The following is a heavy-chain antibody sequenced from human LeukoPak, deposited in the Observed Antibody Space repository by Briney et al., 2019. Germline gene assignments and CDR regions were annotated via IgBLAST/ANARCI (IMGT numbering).Heavy chain of an antibody. CDR2: IYYSGST. V-gene: IGHV4-61*01. D-gene: IGHD6-19*01. CDR1: GGSVRSGSYY. Sequence: PSETLSLTCTVSGGSVRSGSYYWSWIRQPPGKGLEWIGHIYYSGSTNYNPSLKSRVTISVDTSRNQFSLNLSSVTAADTAVCYCARSGRSSRWYYYWGRRDLVTVS. CDR3: ARSGRSSRWYYY. J-gene: IGHJ4*02.